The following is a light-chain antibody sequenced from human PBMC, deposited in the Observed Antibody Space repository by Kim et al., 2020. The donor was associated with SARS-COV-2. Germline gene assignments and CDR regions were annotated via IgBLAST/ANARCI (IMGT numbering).Light chain of an antibody. CDR3: QKYNSGPYT. Sequence: DIQMTQSPSSLPASVGDRVTITCRASQGIDNYLAWYQQKPGKVPKLLIYGASTLQPGVPSRFSGSASGTDFTLTISSLQPEDVATYYCQKYNSGPYTFGQGTKLEI. V-gene: IGKV1-27*01. CDR2: GAS. J-gene: IGKJ2*01. CDR1: QGIDNY.